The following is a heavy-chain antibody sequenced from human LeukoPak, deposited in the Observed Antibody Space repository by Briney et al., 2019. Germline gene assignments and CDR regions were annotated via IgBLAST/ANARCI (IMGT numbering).Heavy chain of an antibody. J-gene: IGHJ6*04. CDR2: ISSSGSTI. CDR1: GFTFSSYE. V-gene: IGHV3-48*03. CDR3: AELGITMIGGV. Sequence: GGSLRLSCAASGFTFSSYEMNWVRQAPGKGLEWVSYISSSGSTIYYADSVEGRFTISRDNAKNSLYLQMSSLRAEDTAVYYCAELGITMIGGVWGKGTTVTISS. D-gene: IGHD3-10*02.